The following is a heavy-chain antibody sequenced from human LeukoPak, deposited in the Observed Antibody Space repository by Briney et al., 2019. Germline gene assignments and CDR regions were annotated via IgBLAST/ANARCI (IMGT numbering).Heavy chain of an antibody. CDR1: GGTFSSYA. CDR3: ARDWCGGGSCYYFDH. Sequence: SVKVSCKASGGTFSSYAISWVRQAPGQGLEWMGRIIPILGIANYAQKFQGRVTITADKSTSTAYMELSSLRSEDTAVYYCARDWCGGGSCYYFDHWGQGTLVTVSS. D-gene: IGHD2-15*01. V-gene: IGHV1-69*04. J-gene: IGHJ4*02. CDR2: IIPILGIA.